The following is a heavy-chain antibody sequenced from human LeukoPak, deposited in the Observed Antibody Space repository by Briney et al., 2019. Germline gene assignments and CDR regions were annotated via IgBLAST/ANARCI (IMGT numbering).Heavy chain of an antibody. CDR3: ASSDYYRLDH. V-gene: IGHV4-4*02. CDR1: GXSISSSHW. CDR2: IHQTGST. D-gene: IGHD6-25*01. Sequence: SETLSLTCAVSGXSISSSHWWSWVRQPPGKGLEWIGEIHQTGSTNYNPSLRSRGSISLDKAKNQFTLNLNSVTAADTAVYYCASSDYYRLDHWGQGILVTVSS. J-gene: IGHJ4*02.